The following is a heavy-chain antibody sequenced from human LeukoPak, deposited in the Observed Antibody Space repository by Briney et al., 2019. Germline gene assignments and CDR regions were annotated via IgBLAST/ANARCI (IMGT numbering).Heavy chain of an antibody. CDR2: ISYDGGNE. D-gene: IGHD3-10*01. V-gene: IGHV3-30*18. Sequence: PGGSLRLSCVASGFTFSSYGMHWVRQAPGKGLEWVAFISYDGGNENIADSVKGRFIISRDNSKNTLYLQMNSLRAEDTAVYYCAKRSGSYYREIDYWGQGTLVTVSS. CDR1: GFTFSSYG. J-gene: IGHJ4*02. CDR3: AKRSGSYYREIDY.